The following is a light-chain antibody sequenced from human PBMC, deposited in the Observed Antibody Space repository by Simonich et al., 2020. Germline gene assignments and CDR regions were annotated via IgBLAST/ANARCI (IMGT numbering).Light chain of an antibody. V-gene: IGKV3-15*01. Sequence: EIVMTQSPATLSVSPGERATLSCRASQSVSSNFAWYQQKPGQAPRLLIYGASTRATGSPARFSGSGSGTEFTLTISSMQSEDFAVYYCQQYNNWPHTFGQGTKLEIK. CDR1: QSVSSN. CDR3: QQYNNWPHT. J-gene: IGKJ2*01. CDR2: GAS.